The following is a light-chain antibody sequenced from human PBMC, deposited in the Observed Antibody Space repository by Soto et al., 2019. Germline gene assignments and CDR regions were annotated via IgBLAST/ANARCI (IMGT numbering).Light chain of an antibody. J-gene: IGKJ1*01. CDR2: GAS. CDR1: QVISNY. CDR3: QHYNSYSEA. V-gene: IGKV1-17*03. Sequence: DIQMTQSPSAMSASVGDRVTITCRASQVISNYLAWFQQKPGKVPKRLIYGASSLQSGVPSRFNGSGSGTEFTLTISSLQPEDFATYYCQHYNSYSEAFGQGTKVELK.